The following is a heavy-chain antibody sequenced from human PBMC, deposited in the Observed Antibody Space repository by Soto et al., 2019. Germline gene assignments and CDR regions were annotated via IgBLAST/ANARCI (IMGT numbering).Heavy chain of an antibody. J-gene: IGHJ4*02. CDR1: GGLFSSFA. Sequence: VKVSCKDSGGLFSSFAISWVRQAPGQGLEWLGGIIPVFGTTNYAEKFQDRVTITADESTNTAYMELTSLTSGDTAMYYCARGGGPYVWFNEFWGQGTLVTVSS. CDR3: ARGGGPYVWFNEF. D-gene: IGHD3-16*01. CDR2: IIPVFGTT. V-gene: IGHV1-69*13.